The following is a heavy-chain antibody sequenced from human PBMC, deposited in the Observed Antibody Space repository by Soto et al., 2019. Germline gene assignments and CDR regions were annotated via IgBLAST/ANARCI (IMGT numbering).Heavy chain of an antibody. J-gene: IGHJ4*02. Sequence: PGGSLRLSCAASGFNVSSDYMNWVRQTPGKGLEWVASIYSGETTYYADSVRGRFTISSDKSKNTLYFQLSSLRIEDTAVYYCTRDGRGLGRHPLVEYWGQGGLVTVSS. CDR3: TRDGRGLGRHPLVEY. CDR1: GFNVSSDY. CDR2: IYSGETT. V-gene: IGHV3-53*01.